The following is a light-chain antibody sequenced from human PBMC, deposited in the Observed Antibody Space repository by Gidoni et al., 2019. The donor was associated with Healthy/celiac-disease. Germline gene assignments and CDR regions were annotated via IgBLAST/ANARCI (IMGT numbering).Light chain of an antibody. CDR1: QDISNY. Sequence: DIQMTQSPSSLSASVGDRVTITCQASQDISNYLNWYQQKPGKAPKLLIYDASNLETGVPSRFSGSGSGTDFTFTISSLQPEDIATYYWQQYDNLPLPFGPGTKVDIK. CDR2: DAS. CDR3: QQYDNLPLP. J-gene: IGKJ3*01. V-gene: IGKV1-33*01.